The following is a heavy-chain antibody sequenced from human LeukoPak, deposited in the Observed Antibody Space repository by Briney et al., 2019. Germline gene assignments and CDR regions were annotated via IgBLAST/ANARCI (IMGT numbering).Heavy chain of an antibody. D-gene: IGHD5-18*01. CDR3: AKDQGTAIVFDY. V-gene: IGHV3-30*02. CDR1: GFTFSSYG. CDR2: IRYDGSNK. J-gene: IGHJ4*02. Sequence: GGSLRLSCAASGFTFSSYGMHWVRQAPGKGLEWVAFIRYDGSNKYYADSVKGRFTISRDNSKKTLYLQMNSLRAEDTAVYYCAKDQGTAIVFDYWGQGTLVTVSS.